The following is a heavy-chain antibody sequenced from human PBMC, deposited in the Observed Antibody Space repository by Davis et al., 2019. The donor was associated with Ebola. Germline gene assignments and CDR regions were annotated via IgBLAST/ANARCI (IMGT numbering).Heavy chain of an antibody. CDR3: ARRYSGRYSYHYGMDV. Sequence: SQTLSLTCGVYGGSFSGYYWSWIRQPPGKGLEWLGDINHSGSTKYSPSLNSRVTISVDTSKNQFSLKLTSVTAADTAIYYCARRYSGRYSYHYGMDVWGKGTTVTVSS. V-gene: IGHV4-34*01. CDR1: GGSFSGYY. D-gene: IGHD1-26*01. CDR2: INHSGST. J-gene: IGHJ6*04.